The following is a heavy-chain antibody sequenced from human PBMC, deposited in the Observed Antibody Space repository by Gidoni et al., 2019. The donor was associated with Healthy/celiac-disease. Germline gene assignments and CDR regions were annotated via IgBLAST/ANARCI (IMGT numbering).Heavy chain of an antibody. D-gene: IGHD3-9*01. V-gene: IGHV3-15*01. Sequence: EVQLVESGGGLVKPGGSLRLSCAASGFTFSNAWMSWVRQAPGKGLEWVGRIKSKTDGGTTDYAAPVKGRFTISRDDSKNTLYLQMNSLKTEDTAVYYCTTDDILTGLVDYWGQGTLVTVSS. CDR3: TTDDILTGLVDY. CDR2: IKSKTDGGTT. CDR1: GFTFSNAW. J-gene: IGHJ4*02.